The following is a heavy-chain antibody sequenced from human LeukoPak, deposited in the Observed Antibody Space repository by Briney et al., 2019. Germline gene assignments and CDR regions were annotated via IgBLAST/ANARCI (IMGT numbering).Heavy chain of an antibody. CDR1: GGSISSYY. CDR2: IYYSGST. CDR3: ARGPYYYVSSGNAFDI. D-gene: IGHD3-22*01. V-gene: IGHV4-59*01. J-gene: IGHJ3*02. Sequence: SETLSLTCTVSGGSISSYYWSWIRQPPGKGLEWIGYIYYSGSTNYNPSLKSRVTISVDTSKNQFSLKLSSVTAADTAVYYCARGPYYYVSSGNAFDIWGQGTMVTVSS.